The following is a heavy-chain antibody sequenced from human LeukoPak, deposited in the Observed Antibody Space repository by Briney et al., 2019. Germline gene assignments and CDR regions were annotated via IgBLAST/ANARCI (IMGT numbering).Heavy chain of an antibody. CDR1: GFIFTNSG. V-gene: IGHV3-30*02. D-gene: IGHD6-25*01. J-gene: IGHJ3*02. CDR2: IQDDGGKT. Sequence: PGGSLRLSCAASGFIFTNSGMHWVRQAPGKGLEWVTYIQDDGGKTYYVDSVKGRFTISRDNSRDTVFLQMNSLRPDDTALYYCAKQYGGSGGDAFEIWGQGTLVIVSS. CDR3: AKQYGGSGGDAFEI.